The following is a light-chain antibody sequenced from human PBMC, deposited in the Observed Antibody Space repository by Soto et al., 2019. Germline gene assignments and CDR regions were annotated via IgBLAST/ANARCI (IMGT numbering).Light chain of an antibody. CDR3: QQSYSMPYT. CDR2: AAS. V-gene: IGKV1-39*01. CDR1: QSISSY. Sequence: DIQMTQSPSSLSASVGDRVTITCRASQSISSYLNWYHQKPGKAPKLLIYAASTLQSGVPSRFSGSGSGTDFTLTISSLQPEDFATYYCQQSYSMPYTVGQGTKLEIK. J-gene: IGKJ2*01.